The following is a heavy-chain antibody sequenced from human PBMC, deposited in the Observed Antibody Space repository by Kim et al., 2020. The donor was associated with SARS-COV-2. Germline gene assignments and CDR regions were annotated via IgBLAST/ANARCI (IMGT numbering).Heavy chain of an antibody. J-gene: IGHJ6*02. V-gene: IGHV3-33*01. CDR2: IWYDGSNK. CDR1: GFTFSSYG. Sequence: GGSLRLSCAASGFTFSSYGMHWVRQAPGKGLEWVAVIWYDGSNKYYADSVKGRFTISRDNSKNTLYLQMNSLRAEDTAVYYCARDWGVLRYFENYGMDVWGQGTTVTVSS. D-gene: IGHD3-9*01. CDR3: ARDWGVLRYFENYGMDV.